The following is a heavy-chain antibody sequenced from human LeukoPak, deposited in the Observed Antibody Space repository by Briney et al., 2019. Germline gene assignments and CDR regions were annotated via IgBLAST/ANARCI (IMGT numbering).Heavy chain of an antibody. CDR3: ARDRRRITMVRGVIEAWFDP. V-gene: IGHV4-31*03. J-gene: IGHJ5*02. CDR2: IYYSGST. D-gene: IGHD3-10*01. CDR1: GGSISSGGYY. Sequence: SQTLSLTCTVSGGSISSGGYYWSWIRQHPGKGLEWIGYIYYSGSTYYNPSLKSRVTISVDTSKNQFSLKLSSVTAADTAVYYCARDRRRITMVRGVIEAWFDPWGQGTLVTVSS.